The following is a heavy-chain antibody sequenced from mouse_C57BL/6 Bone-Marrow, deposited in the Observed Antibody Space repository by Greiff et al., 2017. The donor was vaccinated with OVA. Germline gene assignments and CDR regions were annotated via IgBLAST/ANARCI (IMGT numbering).Heavy chain of an antibody. J-gene: IGHJ2*01. CDR1: GYTFTSYW. V-gene: IGHV1-55*01. Sequence: QVQLQQPGAELVKPGASVKMSCKASGYTFTSYWITWVKQRPGQGLEWIGDIYPGSGSTNYNEKFKGKATLTVDTSSSTAYMQLSSLTSEDSAVYYCARRGGAVVDFDYWGQGTTLTVSS. CDR3: ARRGGAVVDFDY. D-gene: IGHD1-1*01. CDR2: IYPGSGST.